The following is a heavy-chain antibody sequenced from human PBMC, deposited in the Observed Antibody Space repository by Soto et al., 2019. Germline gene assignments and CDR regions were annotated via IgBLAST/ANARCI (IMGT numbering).Heavy chain of an antibody. V-gene: IGHV1-69*06. D-gene: IGHD3-22*01. CDR3: ARRRGDYYDSSGYHFDY. CDR1: GGTFSSYA. Sequence: GASVKVSCKASGGTFSSYAISWVRQAPGQGLEWMGGIIPIFGTANYAQKFQGRVTITADKSTSTAYMELSSLRSEDTAVYYCARRRGDYYDSSGYHFDYWGQGTLVTVSS. CDR2: IIPIFGTA. J-gene: IGHJ4*02.